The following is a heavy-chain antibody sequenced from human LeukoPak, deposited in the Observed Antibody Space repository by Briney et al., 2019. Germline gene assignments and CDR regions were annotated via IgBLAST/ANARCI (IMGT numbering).Heavy chain of an antibody. CDR3: ARDAGNSGYGCDL. CDR1: GFIFSQYS. V-gene: IGHV3-48*01. J-gene: IGHJ5*02. CDR2: IRSSSET. Sequence: PGGSLRLSCAASGFIFSQYSMNWVRQAPGKGLEWVSHIRSSSETFYADSVKSRFTISRDNARNSLYLQMNNLRGEDTAIYYCARDAGNSGYGCDLWGQGTLVTVSS. D-gene: IGHD5-12*01.